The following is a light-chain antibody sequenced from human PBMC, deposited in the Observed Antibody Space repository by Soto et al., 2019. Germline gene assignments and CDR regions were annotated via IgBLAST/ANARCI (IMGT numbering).Light chain of an antibody. V-gene: IGKV3-15*01. CDR1: QSVSSD. J-gene: IGKJ4*01. CDR2: GAS. Sequence: IVMTQSPAVLSVSPGEGATLSCRASQSVSSDLAWYQQKPGQAPRLLIYGASTRATGIPARFSGSGSGTEFTLTISSLQSEDFAVYYCQHFYSWPLSFGGGTKVDIK. CDR3: QHFYSWPLS.